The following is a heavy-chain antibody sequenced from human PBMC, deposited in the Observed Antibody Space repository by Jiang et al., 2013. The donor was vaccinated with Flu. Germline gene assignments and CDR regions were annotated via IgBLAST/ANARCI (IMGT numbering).Heavy chain of an antibody. J-gene: IGHJ6*03. CDR3: AREASPVVGTYSQYYYYMDV. CDR2: VYSTGST. V-gene: IGHV4-59*01. D-gene: IGHD2-2*01. Sequence: GLVKPSETLSLTCTVSGGSINSYYWTWIRQPPGKGLEWIGYVYSTGSTNYNPSLKSRVTISVDTSKNQFSLKLYSVTAADTAVYFCAREASPVVGTYSQYYYYMDVWGKGTTVTVSS. CDR1: GGSINSYY.